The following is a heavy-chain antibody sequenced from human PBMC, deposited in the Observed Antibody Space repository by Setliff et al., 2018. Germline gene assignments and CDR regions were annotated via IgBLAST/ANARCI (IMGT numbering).Heavy chain of an antibody. Sequence: ASVKVSCKASGYTFTSYAMHWVRQAPGQRLEWMGWINAGNGNTKYSKKFQGRVTITRDTSASTAYMELSSLRSEDTAVYYCARSPPTSTYYDFWSGYSYYFDYWGQGTLVTVSS. V-gene: IGHV1-3*01. CDR1: GYTFTSYA. J-gene: IGHJ4*02. CDR2: INAGNGNT. D-gene: IGHD3-3*01. CDR3: ARSPPTSTYYDFWSGYSYYFDY.